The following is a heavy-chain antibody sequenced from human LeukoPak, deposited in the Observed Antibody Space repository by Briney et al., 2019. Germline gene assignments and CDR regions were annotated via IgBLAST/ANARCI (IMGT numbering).Heavy chain of an antibody. CDR2: IYYSGST. J-gene: IGHJ6*03. Sequence: SETLSLTCTVSGGSISSYYWSWIRQPPGKGLEWIGYIYYSGSTNYNPSLKSRVTISVDTSKNQFSLKLSSVTAADTAVYYCARDGRDAAYYYYMDVWGKGTTVTVSS. V-gene: IGHV4-59*01. CDR3: ARDGRDAAYYYYMDV. D-gene: IGHD2-15*01. CDR1: GGSISSYY.